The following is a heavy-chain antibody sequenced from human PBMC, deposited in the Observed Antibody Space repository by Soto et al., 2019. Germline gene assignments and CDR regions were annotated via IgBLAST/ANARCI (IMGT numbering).Heavy chain of an antibody. J-gene: IGHJ5*02. CDR3: VSQLSSTWYSDLEP. V-gene: IGHV3-21*01. CDR2: ITSSDNYR. CDR1: GFTFSNHI. Sequence: EVQLVESGGGLVKPGGSLRLSCVASGFTFSNHIMNWVRQLPGKGLEWVSSITSSDNYRSYAESVKGRFTIARDNAKNSVFLQMDSLRVEDTSVYYCVSQLSSTWYSDLEPWGRGTPVTVSS. D-gene: IGHD6-13*01.